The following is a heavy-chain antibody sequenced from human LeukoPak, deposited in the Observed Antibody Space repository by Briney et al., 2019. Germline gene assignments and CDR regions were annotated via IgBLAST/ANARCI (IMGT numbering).Heavy chain of an antibody. J-gene: IGHJ6*03. CDR1: GFTFSSYD. V-gene: IGHV3-13*01. Sequence: GGSLRLSCAASGFTFSSYDMHWVRHATGKGLEWVSAIGTAGDTYYPGSVKGRFTISRDNSKNTLYLQMNSLRAEDTAEYYCAKRGGTESFYYFYYMDVWGKGTTVTVSS. CDR2: IGTAGDT. CDR3: AKRGGTESFYYFYYMDV. D-gene: IGHD2-15*01.